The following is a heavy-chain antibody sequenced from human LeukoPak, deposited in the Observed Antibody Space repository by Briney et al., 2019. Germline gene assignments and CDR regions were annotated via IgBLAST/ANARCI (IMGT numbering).Heavy chain of an antibody. CDR1: GGTFSSYA. CDR2: IIPIFGTA. D-gene: IGHD6-13*01. V-gene: IGHV1-69*01. Sequence: GSSVKVSCKASGGTFSSYAISWVRQAPGQGLEWMGGIIPIFGTANYAQKFQGRVTITADESTSTAYMELSSLRSEDTAVYYCARGSSSSWHGVYYYYYMDVWGKGTTVTISS. CDR3: ARGSSSSWHGVYYYYYMDV. J-gene: IGHJ6*03.